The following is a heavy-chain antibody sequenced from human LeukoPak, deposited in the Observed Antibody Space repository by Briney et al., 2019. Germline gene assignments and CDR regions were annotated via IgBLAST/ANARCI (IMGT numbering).Heavy chain of an antibody. J-gene: IGHJ4*02. CDR2: ISYDGSKK. CDR1: GFTFKSFG. V-gene: IGHV3-30*03. D-gene: IGHD1-26*01. CDR3: ARQNTPHGNFDY. Sequence: GRSLRLSCAASGFTFKSFGMHWVRQAPPGKGLEWVAVISYDGSKKYYADSVKGRLTISRDNSKNTLYMQMNGLRPEDTAAYYCARQNTPHGNFDYWGQGTLVTVSS.